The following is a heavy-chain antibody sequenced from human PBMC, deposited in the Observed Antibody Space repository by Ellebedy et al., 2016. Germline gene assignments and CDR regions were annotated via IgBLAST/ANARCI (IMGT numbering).Heavy chain of an antibody. Sequence: GGSLRLXCAASGFTFDDYTMHWVRQAPGKGLEWVSLISWDGGSTYYADSVKGRFTISRDNSKNSLYPQMNSLRTEDTALYYCAKDIGDGDNGSFVDYWGQGTLVTVSS. J-gene: IGHJ4*02. CDR3: AKDIGDGDNGSFVDY. CDR1: GFTFDDYT. V-gene: IGHV3-43*01. D-gene: IGHD1-26*01. CDR2: ISWDGGST.